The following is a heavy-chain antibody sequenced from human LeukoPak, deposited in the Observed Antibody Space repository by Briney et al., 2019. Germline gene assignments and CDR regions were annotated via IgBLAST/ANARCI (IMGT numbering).Heavy chain of an antibody. V-gene: IGHV3-48*03. Sequence: GGSLRLSCAASGFTFSSYEMNWVRQAPGKGLEWVSYISSSGSTIYYADSVKGRFTISRDNSKNTLYLQMNSLRAEDTAVYFCAKCRVRYYDSSGYYYDYWGQGTLVTVSS. CDR3: AKCRVRYYDSSGYYYDY. CDR2: ISSSGSTI. J-gene: IGHJ4*02. CDR1: GFTFSSYE. D-gene: IGHD3-22*01.